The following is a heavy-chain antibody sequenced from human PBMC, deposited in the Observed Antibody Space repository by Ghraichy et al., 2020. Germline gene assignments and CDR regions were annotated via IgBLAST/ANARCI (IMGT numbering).Heavy chain of an antibody. CDR2: INPSGGST. CDR1: GYTFTSYY. D-gene: IGHD5-18*01. Sequence: ASVKVSCKASGYTFTSYYMHWVRQAPGQGLEWMGIINPSGGSTSYAQKFQGRVTMTRDTSTSTVYMELSSLRSEDTAVYYCARGRQLWLYYYGMDVWGQGTTVNVSS. J-gene: IGHJ6*02. CDR3: ARGRQLWLYYYGMDV. V-gene: IGHV1-46*01.